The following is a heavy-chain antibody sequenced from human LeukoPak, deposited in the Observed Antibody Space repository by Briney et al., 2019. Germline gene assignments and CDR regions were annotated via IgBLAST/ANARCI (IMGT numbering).Heavy chain of an antibody. J-gene: IGHJ4*02. Sequence: ASVKVSCKVSGYTFSDYYMHWVQQAPGKGLEWRGLVDPEDGETIYAEKFQARVTITADTSTDTAYMQLSSLRSEDTAVYYCATLSSGYYFGYWGQGTLVTVSS. CDR2: VDPEDGET. CDR3: ATLSSGYYFGY. CDR1: GYTFSDYY. V-gene: IGHV1-69-2*01. D-gene: IGHD3-22*01.